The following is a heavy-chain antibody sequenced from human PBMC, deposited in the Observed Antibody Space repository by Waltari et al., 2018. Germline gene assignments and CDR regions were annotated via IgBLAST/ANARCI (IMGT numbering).Heavy chain of an antibody. CDR1: GFTFGSYW. CDR2: ITGDGSGT. Sequence: EVQLVESGGGLVQPGGSLRLSCEASGFTFGSYWMHWVRQVPGKGLGWVGRITGDGSGTTYAASVKGRFTISRDNAKNTLFLQMNSLRDEDTAVYYCVRYVVVTAGDYWGQGTLVAVSS. V-gene: IGHV3-74*03. J-gene: IGHJ4*02. D-gene: IGHD2-21*02. CDR3: VRYVVVTAGDY.